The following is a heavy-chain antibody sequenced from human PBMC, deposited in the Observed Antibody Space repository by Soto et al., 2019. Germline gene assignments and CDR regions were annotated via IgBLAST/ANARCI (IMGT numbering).Heavy chain of an antibody. J-gene: IGHJ6*03. CDR3: ARSVPAAIYYYYMDV. CDR2: ISSSSSYI. D-gene: IGHD2-2*01. V-gene: IGHV3-21*01. CDR1: GFTFSSYS. Sequence: EVQLVASGGGLVKPGGSLRLSCAASGFTFSSYSMNWVRQAPGKGLEWVSSISSSSSYIYYADSVKGRFTISRDNAKNSLYLQMNSLRAEDTAVYYCARSVPAAIYYYYMDVWGKGTTVTVSS.